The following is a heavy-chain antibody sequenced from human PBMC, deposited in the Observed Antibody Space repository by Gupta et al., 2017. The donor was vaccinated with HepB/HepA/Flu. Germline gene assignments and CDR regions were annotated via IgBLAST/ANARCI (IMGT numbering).Heavy chain of an antibody. CDR3: ARDRGSYGDFYYNMDV. V-gene: IGHV3-11*01. CDR1: GFPFSDYY. J-gene: IGHJ6*02. Sequence: QVQLVESGGGLVKPGGSLRLSCAASGFPFSDYYMNWIRQAPGKGLEWISYISGSSGTINYADSVKGRFTISRDNAKKSRYLQMNSLRGDDTAVYYCARDRGSYGDFYYNMDVWGQGTTVTVSS. CDR2: ISGSSGTI. D-gene: IGHD4-17*01.